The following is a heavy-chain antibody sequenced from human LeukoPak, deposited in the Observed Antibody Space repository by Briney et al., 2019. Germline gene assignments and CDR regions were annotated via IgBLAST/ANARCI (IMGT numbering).Heavy chain of an antibody. V-gene: IGHV3-23*01. CDR2: ISGSGGST. CDR1: GFTFSSYS. CDR3: AKDSSYSGSSADFDY. Sequence: GGSLRLSCAASGFTFSSYSMIWVRQAPGKGLEWVSAISGSGGSTYYADSVKGRFTISRDNSKNTLYLQMNSLRAEDTAVYYCAKDSSYSGSSADFDYWGQGTLVTVSS. D-gene: IGHD1-26*01. J-gene: IGHJ4*02.